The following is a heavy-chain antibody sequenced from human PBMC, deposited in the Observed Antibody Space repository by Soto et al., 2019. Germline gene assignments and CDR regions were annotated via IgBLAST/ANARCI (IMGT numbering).Heavy chain of an antibody. D-gene: IGHD6-13*01. CDR1: GVTFSSYA. J-gene: IGHJ6*02. Sequence: SVKVSCKASGVTFSSYAISWVRQAPGQGLEWMGGIIPIFGAANYAKKFQGRVTITADESTSTAYMELSSLRSEDTAVYYCARDRAASGMDVWGQGTTVTVSS. V-gene: IGHV1-69*13. CDR2: IIPIFGAA. CDR3: ARDRAASGMDV.